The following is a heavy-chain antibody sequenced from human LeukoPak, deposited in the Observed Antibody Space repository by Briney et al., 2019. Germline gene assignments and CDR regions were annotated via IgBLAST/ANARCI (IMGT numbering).Heavy chain of an antibody. CDR2: INHSGST. D-gene: IGHD4-17*01. J-gene: IGHJ4*02. CDR3: ARLKATVSIHAYFDS. Sequence: SETLSLTCTVSGGSFSSYYWTWIRQPPGKGLEWIGYINHSGSTNYNPSLKSRVSISSDTSKNQFSLELSSVTAADTAVYYCARLKATVSIHAYFDSWGQGTLVTVSS. V-gene: IGHV4-59*01. CDR1: GGSFSSYY.